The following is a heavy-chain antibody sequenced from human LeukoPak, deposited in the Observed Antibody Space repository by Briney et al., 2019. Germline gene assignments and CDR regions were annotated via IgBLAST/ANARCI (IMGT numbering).Heavy chain of an antibody. D-gene: IGHD6-19*01. CDR3: ARAAAETGAFRDNWFDP. J-gene: IGHJ5*02. CDR1: GFTFSSYE. V-gene: IGHV3-48*03. Sequence: PGGSLRLSCAASGFTFSSYEMNWVRQAPGKGLEWVSTISSRAASIYYADSVKGRFTISRDNAKDSLYLQMNSLRAEDTAVYYCARAAAETGAFRDNWFDPWGQGTLVTVSS. CDR2: ISSRAASI.